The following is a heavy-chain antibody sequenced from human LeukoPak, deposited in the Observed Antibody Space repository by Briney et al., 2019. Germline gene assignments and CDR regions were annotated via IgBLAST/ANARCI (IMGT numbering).Heavy chain of an antibody. CDR2: ISYDGSNK. V-gene: IGHV3-30*14. CDR3: AGEGTDYYYDGSPENWFDP. D-gene: IGHD3-22*01. CDR1: GFTFSSYA. Sequence: GGSLRLSCAASGFTFSSYAMHWVRQAPGKGLEWVAVISYDGSNKYYADSVKGRFTISRDNSKNTLYLQMNSLRTEDTAVYYCAGEGTDYYYDGSPENWFDPWGQGTLVTVSS. J-gene: IGHJ5*02.